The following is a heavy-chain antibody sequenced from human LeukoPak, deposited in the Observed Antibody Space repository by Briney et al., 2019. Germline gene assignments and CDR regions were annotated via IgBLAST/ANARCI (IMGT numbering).Heavy chain of an antibody. CDR2: IKQDGSEK. Sequence: QSGGSLRLSCAASGFTFSSYWLSWVRQAPGKGLEWVANIKQDGSEKYYVDSVKGRFTISRDNAKNSLYLQMNSLRAEDTAVYYCAIDGTFLELDYWGQGTLVTVSS. J-gene: IGHJ4*02. D-gene: IGHD3-3*01. V-gene: IGHV3-7*01. CDR3: AIDGTFLELDY. CDR1: GFTFSSYW.